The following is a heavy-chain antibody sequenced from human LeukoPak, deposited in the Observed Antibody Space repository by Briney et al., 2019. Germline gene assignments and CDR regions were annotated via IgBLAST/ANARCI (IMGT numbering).Heavy chain of an antibody. Sequence: GRSLRLLHGASGLTYSDYAMLCVRQPPAKGLEWVSAVSGGSSNTYYADSGKGQFTISRHNCKNALYQQMNSLRTADTAVYYCAQVDNWKYGHHDYWGQGTLVTVSS. CDR2: VSGGSSNT. CDR1: GLTYSDYA. J-gene: IGHJ4*02. V-gene: IGHV3-23*01. CDR3: AQVDNWKYGHHDY. D-gene: IGHD1-1*01.